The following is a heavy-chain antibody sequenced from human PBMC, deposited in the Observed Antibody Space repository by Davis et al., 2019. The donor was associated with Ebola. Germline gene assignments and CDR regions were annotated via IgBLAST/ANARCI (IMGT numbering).Heavy chain of an antibody. Sequence: PSETLSLTCTVSGGSISSGGYYWSWIRQPPGKRLEWIGSIYYTGSAYYNSSLASRATISVDTSKNQFSLKLTSVTAADTAMYYCAERGGSVWGQGTLVTVSS. V-gene: IGHV4-61*08. CDR3: AERGGSV. J-gene: IGHJ4*02. CDR1: GGSISSGGYY. CDR2: IYYTGSA. D-gene: IGHD3-16*01.